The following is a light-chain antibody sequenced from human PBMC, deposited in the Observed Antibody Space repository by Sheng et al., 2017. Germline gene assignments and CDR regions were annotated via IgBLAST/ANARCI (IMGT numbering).Light chain of an antibody. CDR2: GAS. CDR3: QQRSKWPVT. J-gene: IGKJ3*01. CDR1: QSVNNN. Sequence: IVMTQSPATLSVSPGERATLSCRASQSVNNNLAWYQQKPGQVPRLLIYGASSRATGIPDRFSGSGSGTDFTLTISSLEPEDFAVYYCQQRSKWPVTFGPETKVDIK. V-gene: IGKV3-11*01.